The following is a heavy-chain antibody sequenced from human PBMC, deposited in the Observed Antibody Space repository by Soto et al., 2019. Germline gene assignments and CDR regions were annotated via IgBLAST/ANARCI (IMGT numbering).Heavy chain of an antibody. Sequence: PGGSLRLSCAASGFTFSSYAMSWVRQAPGKGLEWVSAISGSGGSTYYADSVKGRFTISRDNSKNTLYLQMNSLRAEDTAVYYCAKSRGYGSGSYYRRDLRMDVWGQGTTVTVSS. CDR1: GFTFSSYA. D-gene: IGHD3-10*01. CDR2: ISGSGGST. J-gene: IGHJ6*02. CDR3: AKSRGYGSGSYYRRDLRMDV. V-gene: IGHV3-23*01.